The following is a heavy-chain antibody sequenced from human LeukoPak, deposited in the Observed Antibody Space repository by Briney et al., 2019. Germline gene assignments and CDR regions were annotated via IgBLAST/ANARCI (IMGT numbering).Heavy chain of an antibody. D-gene: IGHD3-10*01. CDR3: ARDRYYYGSGSLHFDY. V-gene: IGHV4-4*07. CDR1: GGSISSYY. Sequence: PSETLSLTCTVSGGSISSYYWSWIRQPAGKGLEWIGRIYTSGSTNYNPSLKSRVTMSVDTSKNQFSLKLSSVTAADTAVYYCARDRYYYGSGSLHFDYWGQGTLDTVSS. CDR2: IYTSGST. J-gene: IGHJ4*02.